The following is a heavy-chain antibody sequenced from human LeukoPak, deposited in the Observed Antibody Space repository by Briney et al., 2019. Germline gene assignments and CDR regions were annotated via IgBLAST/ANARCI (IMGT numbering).Heavy chain of an antibody. J-gene: IGHJ3*02. Sequence: PGGSLRLSCAASGFTFSSYWMSWVRQAPGKGLEWVANIKQDGSEKYYVDSVKGRFTISRDNAKNSLYLQMNSLRAEDTAVHYCARDIIVAASDAFDIWGQGTMVTVSS. CDR1: GFTFSSYW. CDR3: ARDIIVAASDAFDI. CDR2: IKQDGSEK. D-gene: IGHD6-25*01. V-gene: IGHV3-7*01.